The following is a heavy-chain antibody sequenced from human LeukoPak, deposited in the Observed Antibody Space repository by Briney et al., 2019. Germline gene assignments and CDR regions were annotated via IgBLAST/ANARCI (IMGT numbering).Heavy chain of an antibody. CDR2: ISSSSSTI. CDR1: GFTFSSYS. D-gene: IGHD5-24*01. J-gene: IGHJ4*02. Sequence: GGSLRLSCAASGFTFSSYSMNWVRRAPGKGLEWVSYISSSSSTIYYADSVKGRFTISRDNAKNSLYLQMNSLRAEDTAVYYCARDEFRWLQLGYFDYWGQGTLVTVSS. V-gene: IGHV3-48*01. CDR3: ARDEFRWLQLGYFDY.